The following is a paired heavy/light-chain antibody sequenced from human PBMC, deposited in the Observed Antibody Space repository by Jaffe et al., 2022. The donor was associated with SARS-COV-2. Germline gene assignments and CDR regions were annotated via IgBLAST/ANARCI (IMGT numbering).Heavy chain of an antibody. CDR3: ARERGNIVVVVAATKYGMDV. J-gene: IGHJ6*02. V-gene: IGHV3-48*03. D-gene: IGHD2-15*01. CDR1: GFTFSSYE. CDR2: ISSSGSTI. Sequence: EVQLVESGGGLVQPGGSLRLSCAASGFTFSSYEMNWVRQAPGKGLEWVSYISSSGSTIYYADSVKGRFTISRDNAKNSLYLQMNSLRAEDTAVYYCARERGNIVVVVAATKYGMDVWGQGTTVTVSS.
Light chain of an antibody. CDR2: KAS. CDR1: QSISSW. J-gene: IGKJ2*01. V-gene: IGKV1-5*03. CDR3: QQYNSWGYT. Sequence: DIQMTQSPSTLSASVGDRVTITCRASQSISSWLAWYQQKPGKAPKLLIYKASSLESGVPSRFSGSGSGTEFTLTISSLQPDDFATYYCQQYNSWGYTFGQGTKLEIK.